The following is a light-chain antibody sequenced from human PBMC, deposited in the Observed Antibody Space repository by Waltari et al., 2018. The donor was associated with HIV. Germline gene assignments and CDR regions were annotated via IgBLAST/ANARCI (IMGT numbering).Light chain of an antibody. J-gene: IGLJ1*01. CDR3: DARDTNIKHLF. CDR1: SRTTYP. V-gene: IGLV3-19*01. CDR2: VKN. Sequence: SSELPQAPAVSVALGQTVRITCQGESRTTYPANWYQQKPGQAHLLILYVKNHYRRSGIPSRFSGSASGTTASLNFTGAQAEDEVEYDWDARDTNIKHLFFGTGT.